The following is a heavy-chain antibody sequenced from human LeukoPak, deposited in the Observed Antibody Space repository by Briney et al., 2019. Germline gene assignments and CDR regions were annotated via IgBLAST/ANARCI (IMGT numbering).Heavy chain of an antibody. J-gene: IGHJ6*02. CDR3: ARDRDGYDWSDLYGMDV. V-gene: IGHV3-33*01. CDR2: IWYDGSNK. Sequence: GRSLRLSCAASGFTLSSYGMHWVRQAPGKGPEWVVVIWYDGSNKYYADSVKGRFSISRDNSKNTLYLQMNSLRAEDTAVYYCARDRDGYDWSDLYGMDVWGQGATVTVSS. D-gene: IGHD5-12*01. CDR1: GFTLSSYG.